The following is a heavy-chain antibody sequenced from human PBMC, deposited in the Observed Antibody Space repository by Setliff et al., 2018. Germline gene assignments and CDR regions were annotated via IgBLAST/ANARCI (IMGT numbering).Heavy chain of an antibody. CDR1: GGTFSSYV. CDR2: IIPILGIA. CDR3: ARDRHYGSGSYYKGNY. D-gene: IGHD3-10*01. V-gene: IGHV1-69*10. Sequence: SVKVSCKASGGTFSSYVISWVRQAPGQGLEWMGGIIPILGIANYAQKFQGRVTITADKSTSTAYMELSSLRSEDTAVYYCARDRHYGSGSYYKGNYWGQGTLVTVSS. J-gene: IGHJ4*02.